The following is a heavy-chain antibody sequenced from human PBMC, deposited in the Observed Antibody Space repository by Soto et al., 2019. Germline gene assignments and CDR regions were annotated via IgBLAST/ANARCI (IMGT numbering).Heavy chain of an antibody. Sequence: GGSLRLSCTASGFTFGDYAMSWFRQAPGKGLEWVGFIRSKAYGDGTTTYYADSVKGRLTVSRVNAENSVYLQMNSLRAEDTAVYYCASDPYYYASGFWGQGTLVTVSS. D-gene: IGHD3-10*01. CDR2: IRSKAYGDGTTT. J-gene: IGHJ4*02. CDR3: ASDPYYYASGF. V-gene: IGHV3-11*01. CDR1: GFTFGDYA.